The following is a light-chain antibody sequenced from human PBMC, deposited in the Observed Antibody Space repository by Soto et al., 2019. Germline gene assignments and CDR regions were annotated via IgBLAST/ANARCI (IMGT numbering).Light chain of an antibody. CDR2: GAS. CDR3: QQYNNWPTIT. Sequence: EIVWTQSPGTLSLSPGERATLSCRASQSVSSSYLAWYQQKPCQAPRLLIYGASTRATGTPARFSGSGSGTEFTLTISSLQSEDFTVYYCQQYNNWPTITFGQGTRLEIK. V-gene: IGKV3-15*01. CDR1: QSVSSSY. J-gene: IGKJ5*01.